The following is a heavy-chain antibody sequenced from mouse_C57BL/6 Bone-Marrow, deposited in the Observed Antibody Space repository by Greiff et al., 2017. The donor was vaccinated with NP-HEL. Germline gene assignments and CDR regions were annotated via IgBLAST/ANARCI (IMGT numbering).Heavy chain of an antibody. CDR1: GYTFTSYG. V-gene: IGHV1-81*01. CDR2: IYPRSGNT. Sequence: QVQLQQSGAELARPGASVKLSCKSSGYTFTSYGISWVKQRTGQGLEWIGEIYPRSGNTYFNEKFKGKATLTADKSSSTAYMELRSLTSEDSAVYFCGGYYYGSTPGFAYWGQGTLVTVSA. D-gene: IGHD1-1*01. J-gene: IGHJ3*01. CDR3: GGYYYGSTPGFAY.